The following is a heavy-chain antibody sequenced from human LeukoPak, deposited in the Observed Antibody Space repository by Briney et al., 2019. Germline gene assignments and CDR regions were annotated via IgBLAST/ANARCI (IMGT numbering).Heavy chain of an antibody. Sequence: GASVKVSCKASGYTFTSYYMHWVRQAPGQGLEWMGWINPNSGGTNYAQKFQGRVTMTRDTSISTAYMELSRLRSDDTAVYYCARAYCSGGSCVWFDYWGQGTLVTVSS. CDR3: ARAYCSGGSCVWFDY. J-gene: IGHJ4*02. CDR1: GYTFTSYY. D-gene: IGHD2-15*01. V-gene: IGHV1-2*02. CDR2: INPNSGGT.